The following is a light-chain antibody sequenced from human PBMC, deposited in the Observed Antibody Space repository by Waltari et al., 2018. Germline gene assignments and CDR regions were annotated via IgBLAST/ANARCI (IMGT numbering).Light chain of an antibody. V-gene: IGLV1-40*01. CDR3: QSYDSRVSGAV. CDR1: SSHIGAGYD. Sequence: QSVLTQPPSVSGAPGQRVTISCTGGSSHIGAGYDVHWYQQLPGRAPKLLIYGNSNRPSGVPDRFSGSKSGTSASLAITGLQAEDEAEYYCQSYDSRVSGAVFGGGTKLTVL. J-gene: IGLJ2*01. CDR2: GNS.